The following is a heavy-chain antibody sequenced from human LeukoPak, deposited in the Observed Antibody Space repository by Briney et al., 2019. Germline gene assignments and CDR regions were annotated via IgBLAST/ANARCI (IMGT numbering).Heavy chain of an antibody. CDR2: ISSSGDTI. V-gene: IGHV3-11*01. J-gene: IGHJ4*02. CDR3: ARQGSEIDY. Sequence: GGSLRLSCAASGFTLSHYYMTWIRQAPGKGLEWLSCISSSGDTIYYVDSVKGRFAVSRDNAENSLYLQMNSLRAEDTAMYYCARQGSEIDYWGQGTLVTVSS. CDR1: GFTLSHYY.